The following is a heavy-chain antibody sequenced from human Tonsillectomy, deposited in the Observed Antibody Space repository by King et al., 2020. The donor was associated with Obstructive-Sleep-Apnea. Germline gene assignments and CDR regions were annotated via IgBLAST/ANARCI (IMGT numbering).Heavy chain of an antibody. CDR3: AREGYSTEANWFDH. V-gene: IGHV4-59*01. Sequence: QVQLQESGPGLVKSSETLSLTCAVSGASISSYYWNWIRQPPGKGLEWIGNIFYSGRINYNPSLKSRVSISVDTSKNQFSLNLSSVTAADTAVYYCAREGYSTEANWFDHWGQGTLVTVSS. CDR1: GASISSYY. D-gene: IGHD1-26*01. J-gene: IGHJ5*02. CDR2: IFYSGRI.